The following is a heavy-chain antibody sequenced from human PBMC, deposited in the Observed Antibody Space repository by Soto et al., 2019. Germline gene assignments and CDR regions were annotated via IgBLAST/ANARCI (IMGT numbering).Heavy chain of an antibody. V-gene: IGHV4-34*01. J-gene: IGHJ4*02. CDR2: INQSGNT. CDR1: GGPFSGYY. Sequence: QVQLQQWGAGQLKPSETLSLTCAVSGGPFSGYYWNWIRQAPGKGLEWMAEINQSGNTNYNPSLRGPLTKSADPSKNQFSLKVTSVTAADTALCFCATGRGTQPRPWRSNLFAYWAQGTLVTVSS. CDR3: ATGRGTQPRPWRSNLFAY. D-gene: IGHD3-10*01.